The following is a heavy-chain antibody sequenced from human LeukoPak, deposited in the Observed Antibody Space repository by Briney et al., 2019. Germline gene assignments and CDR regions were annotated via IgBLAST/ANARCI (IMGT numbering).Heavy chain of an antibody. J-gene: IGHJ1*01. CDR1: GFTFTSSA. CDR2: IVVGSGNT. D-gene: IGHD2-2*01. Sequence: SVKVSCKASGFTFTSSAMQWVRQARGQRLEWIGWIVVGSGNTNYAQKFQERVTITRDMSTSTAYMELSSLRSEDTAVYYCARGLYCSSTSCYAGAYFQHWGQGTLVTVSS. V-gene: IGHV1-58*02. CDR3: ARGLYCSSTSCYAGAYFQH.